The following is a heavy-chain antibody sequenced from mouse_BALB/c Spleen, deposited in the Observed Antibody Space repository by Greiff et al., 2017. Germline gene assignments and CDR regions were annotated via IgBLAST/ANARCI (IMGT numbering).Heavy chain of an antibody. CDR2: IDPENGDT. CDR1: GFNIKDYY. D-gene: IGHD1-1*01. Sequence: EVKLVESGAELVRSGASVKLSCTASGFNIKDYYMHWVKQRPEQGLEWIGWIDPENGDTEYAPKFQGKATMTADTSSNTAYLQLSSLTSEDTAVYYCARTYYYGSRYAMDYWGQGTSVTVSS. V-gene: IGHV14-4*02. CDR3: ARTYYYGSRYAMDY. J-gene: IGHJ4*01.